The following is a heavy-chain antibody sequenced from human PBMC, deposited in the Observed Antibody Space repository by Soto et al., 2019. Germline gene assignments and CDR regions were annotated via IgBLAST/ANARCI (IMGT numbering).Heavy chain of an antibody. V-gene: IGHV4-39*01. CDR3: ARRRPAAGVHTYYYYYMDV. CDR1: GGSICSSSYY. CDR2: IYYSGST. Sequence: SETLSLTCTVSGGSICSSSYYWGWIRQPPGKGLEWIGSIYYSGSTYYNPSLKSRVTISVDTSKNQFSLKLSSVTAADTAVYYCARRRPAAGVHTYYYYYMDVWGKGTTVTVSS. D-gene: IGHD6-13*01. J-gene: IGHJ6*03.